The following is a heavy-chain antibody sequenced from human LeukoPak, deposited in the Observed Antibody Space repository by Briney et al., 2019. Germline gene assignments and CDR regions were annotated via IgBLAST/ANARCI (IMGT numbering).Heavy chain of an antibody. D-gene: IGHD3-22*01. CDR2: ISTSGESA. CDR1: GFTFSNYA. Sequence: GGSLRLSCAASGFTFSNYAMNWVRQAPGRGLEWVSVISTSGESAYHADSVKGRFTISRDNSKNTLYLQMNSLRAEDTAVYYCAKDRGSGYHYFDYWGQGTLVTVSS. V-gene: IGHV3-23*01. CDR3: AKDRGSGYHYFDY. J-gene: IGHJ4*02.